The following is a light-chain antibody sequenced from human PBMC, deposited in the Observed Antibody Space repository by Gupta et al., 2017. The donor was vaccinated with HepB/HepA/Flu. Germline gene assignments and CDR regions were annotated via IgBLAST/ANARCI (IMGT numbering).Light chain of an antibody. CDR1: SSNIVAGYD. Sequence: QSALTQPPSVSGANGQRATISRTRSSSNIVAGYDVHWYQQLPGTAPKHLIYGNINRPSWVPDRFSGSKSGTSASLAITGRQAEDEADYYCQSYDSSLSGSNVFGTGTKVTVL. J-gene: IGLJ1*01. CDR2: GNI. V-gene: IGLV1-40*01. CDR3: QSYDSSLSGSNV.